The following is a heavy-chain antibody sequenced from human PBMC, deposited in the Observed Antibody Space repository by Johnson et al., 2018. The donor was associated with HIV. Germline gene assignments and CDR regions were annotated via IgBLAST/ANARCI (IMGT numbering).Heavy chain of an antibody. J-gene: IGHJ3*02. D-gene: IGHD3-22*01. Sequence: VQLVESGGGLVQPGGSLRLSCAASGFTFSSYDMHWVRQATGKGLEWVSAIGTAGDTYYPGSVKGRFTISRENSKNTLYLQMNSLRAEDTAVYYCAREGAYYESSGYYSDDAFDIWGQGTMVTVSS. V-gene: IGHV3-13*01. CDR3: AREGAYYESSGYYSDDAFDI. CDR1: GFTFSSYD. CDR2: IGTAGDT.